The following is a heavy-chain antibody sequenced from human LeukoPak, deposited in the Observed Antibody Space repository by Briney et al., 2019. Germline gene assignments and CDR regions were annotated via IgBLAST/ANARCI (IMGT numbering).Heavy chain of an antibody. Sequence: ASVKVSCKASGYTFTNYYIHWVRQAPGHGLEWMGISNPSGDSTNYAQKFQGRVTITADKSTSTAYMELSSLRSEDTAVYYCARPNYYGSGSYYRAFDIWGQGTMVTVSS. D-gene: IGHD3-10*01. V-gene: IGHV1-46*01. CDR3: ARPNYYGSGSYYRAFDI. CDR1: GYTFTNYY. CDR2: SNPSGDST. J-gene: IGHJ3*02.